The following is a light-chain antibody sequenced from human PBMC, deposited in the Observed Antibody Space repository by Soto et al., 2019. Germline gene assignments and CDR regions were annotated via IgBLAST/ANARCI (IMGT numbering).Light chain of an antibody. Sequence: QSVLPQPASLSGSPGQSITISCTGTSNDVGSYNLVSWYQHHPGKAPKLMIFEGSKRPSGVSNRFSGSKSGNTASLTISGLQAEDEADFYCCSYAGSNYYVFGTGTKVTVL. CDR1: SNDVGSYNL. V-gene: IGLV2-23*01. J-gene: IGLJ1*01. CDR3: CSYAGSNYYV. CDR2: EGS.